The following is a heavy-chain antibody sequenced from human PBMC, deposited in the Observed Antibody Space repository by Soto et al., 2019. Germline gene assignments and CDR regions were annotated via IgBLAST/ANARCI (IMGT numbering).Heavy chain of an antibody. J-gene: IGHJ4*02. CDR1: GGTFSSYA. CDR3: ATNELVHYYFDY. V-gene: IGHV1-69*13. Sequence: SVKVSCKASGGTFSSYAISWVRQAPGQGLEWMGGIIPIFGTANYAQKFQGRVTITADESTSTAYMELSSLRSEDTAVYYCATNELVHYYFDYWGQGTLVTVSS. CDR2: IIPIFGTA. D-gene: IGHD6-13*01.